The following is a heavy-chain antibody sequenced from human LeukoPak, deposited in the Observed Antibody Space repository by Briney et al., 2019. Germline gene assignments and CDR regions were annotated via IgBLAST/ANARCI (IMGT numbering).Heavy chain of an antibody. J-gene: IGHJ4*02. CDR1: GFTFSSYE. CDR3: VLRGAVAAADF. Sequence: GRSLRLSCAASGFTFSSYEMNWVRQAPGKGLEWVSYFSSSGSPIYYADSVEGRFTISRDNAKNSLYLQMNSLRAEDTAVYYCVLRGAVAAADFWGQGTLVTVSS. V-gene: IGHV3-48*03. D-gene: IGHD1-26*01. CDR2: FSSSGSPI.